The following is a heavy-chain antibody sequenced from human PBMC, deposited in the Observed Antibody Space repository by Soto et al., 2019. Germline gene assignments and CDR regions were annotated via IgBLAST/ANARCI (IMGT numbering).Heavy chain of an antibody. J-gene: IGHJ5*02. Sequence: GGSLRLSCAASGFTFSPYWMSWVRQAPGKGLEWVANIKGDGSERYYVDSVKGRFTISRDNAKNSLYLQMNSLRAEDTAVYYCARRPQGHWFDPWGQGTLVTVSS. V-gene: IGHV3-7*03. CDR3: ARRPQGHWFDP. CDR1: GFTFSPYW. CDR2: IKGDGSER.